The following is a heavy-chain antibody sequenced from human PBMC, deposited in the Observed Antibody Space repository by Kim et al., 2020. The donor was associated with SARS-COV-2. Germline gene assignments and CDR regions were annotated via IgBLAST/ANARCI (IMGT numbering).Heavy chain of an antibody. V-gene: IGHV4-59*01. D-gene: IGHD7-27*01. CDR2: IYYSGST. CDR1: GGSISSYY. Sequence: SETLSLTCTVSGGSISSYYWSWIRQPPGKVLEWIGYIYYSGSTNYNPSLKSRVTISVDTSKNQFSLKLSSVTAADTAVYYCARDPPSGEGAFDIWGQGTMVTVSS. J-gene: IGHJ3*02. CDR3: ARDPPSGEGAFDI.